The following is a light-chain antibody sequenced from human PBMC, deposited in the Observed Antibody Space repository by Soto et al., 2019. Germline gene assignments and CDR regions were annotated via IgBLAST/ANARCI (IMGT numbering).Light chain of an antibody. Sequence: DIQMTQSPSTLSASVGDRVTITCRASQSISSWLAWYQQKPGKAPKLLIYDASSLESGVPSRFSGSGSGTEFTLTISSLQPEDFATYYCLHHNSYPWTFGQGTKVEIK. CDR1: QSISSW. CDR3: LHHNSYPWT. J-gene: IGKJ1*01. CDR2: DAS. V-gene: IGKV1-5*01.